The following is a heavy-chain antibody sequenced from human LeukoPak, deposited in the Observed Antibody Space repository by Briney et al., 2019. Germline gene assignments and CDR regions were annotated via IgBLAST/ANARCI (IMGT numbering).Heavy chain of an antibody. V-gene: IGHV3-23*01. D-gene: IGHD2-2*01. CDR1: GFTFSSYA. CDR2: ISGGGGST. Sequence: GGSLRLSCAAAGFTFSSYAMSWVRQAPGKGLEWVSSISGGGGSTYYGDSVKGRFTISRDNSKNTLYLQMYSLGAEDTAVYYCARLPVAINGYFDPWGQGTLVTVSS. J-gene: IGHJ5*02. CDR3: ARLPVAINGYFDP.